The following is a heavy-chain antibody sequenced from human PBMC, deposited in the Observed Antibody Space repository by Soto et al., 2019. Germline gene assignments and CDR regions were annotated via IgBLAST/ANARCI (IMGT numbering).Heavy chain of an antibody. D-gene: IGHD3-22*01. CDR3: AKNPGYYYDSTGYHFDY. CDR1: EFTFSNYA. J-gene: IGHJ4*02. Sequence: EVQLLESGGGLVQPGGSLRLSCAASEFTFSNYAMSWVRQAPGKGLEWVSAISYGGGTTYYADSVKGRFTISRDNSKNTRYLKMNSRRAEDTAVYYCAKNPGYYYDSTGYHFDYWGQGTLVTVSS. V-gene: IGHV3-23*01. CDR2: ISYGGGTT.